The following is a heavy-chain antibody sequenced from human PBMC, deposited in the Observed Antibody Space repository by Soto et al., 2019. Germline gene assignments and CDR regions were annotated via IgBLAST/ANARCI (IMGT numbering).Heavy chain of an antibody. CDR3: ARRSSSLHY. V-gene: IGHV4-34*01. Sequence: QVQLQQWGAGLLKPSETLSLNCAVYGGSLSGYYWSWIRQPPGKGLEWIGEINHSGSTNYNPSLKSRVTISVDTSKNQFSLKVNSVTAADTAVYYCARRSSSLHYWGQGTLVTVSS. D-gene: IGHD2-2*01. CDR2: INHSGST. CDR1: GGSLSGYY. J-gene: IGHJ4*02.